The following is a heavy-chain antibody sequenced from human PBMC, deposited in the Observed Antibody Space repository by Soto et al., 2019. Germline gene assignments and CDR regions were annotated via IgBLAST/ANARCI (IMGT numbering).Heavy chain of an antibody. Sequence: GGSLRLSCAGSGFTFSSYGIHWVRQAPGKGLEWVALISYDGGNEKYTESVKDRFTISRDDSHNVAYLQMSSLRTEDTAMYYCAKDRYSGTYPTDFDYWGQGSLVTVS. J-gene: IGHJ4*02. CDR3: AKDRYSGTYPTDFDY. CDR2: ISYDGGNE. CDR1: GFTFSSYG. V-gene: IGHV3-30*18. D-gene: IGHD1-26*01.